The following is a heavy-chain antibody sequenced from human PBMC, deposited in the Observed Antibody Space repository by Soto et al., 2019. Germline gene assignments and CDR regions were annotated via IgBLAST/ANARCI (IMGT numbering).Heavy chain of an antibody. D-gene: IGHD2-2*01. Sequence: XSVKVSCEASGYTFTSYDINWGRQATVQGLEWMGWMNPNSGNTGYAQKFQGRVTMTRNTSISTAYMELSSLRSEDTAVYYCARGCSSTSCYGLDLYYYGMDVWGQGTTVTVSS. CDR1: GYTFTSYD. V-gene: IGHV1-8*01. CDR3: ARGCSSTSCYGLDLYYYGMDV. CDR2: MNPNSGNT. J-gene: IGHJ6*02.